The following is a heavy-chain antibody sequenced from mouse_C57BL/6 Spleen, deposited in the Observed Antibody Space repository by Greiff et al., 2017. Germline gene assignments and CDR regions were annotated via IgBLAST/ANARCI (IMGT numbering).Heavy chain of an antibody. CDR2: IYPSDSET. D-gene: IGHD2-4*01. CDR1: GYTFTSYW. CDR3: ARSGDDYDGFAY. J-gene: IGHJ3*01. V-gene: IGHV1-61*01. Sequence: VQLQQPGAELVRPGSSVKLSCKASGYTFTSYWMDWVKQRPGQGLEWIGNIYPSDSETHYNQKFKDKATLTVDKSSSTAYMQLSSLTSEDSAVYYCARSGDDYDGFAYWGQGTLVTVSA.